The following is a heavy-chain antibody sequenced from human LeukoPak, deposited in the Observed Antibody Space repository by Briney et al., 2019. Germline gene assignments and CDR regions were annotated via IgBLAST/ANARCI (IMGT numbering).Heavy chain of an antibody. J-gene: IGHJ4*02. CDR1: GYSISSGYY. CDR3: ARAVADCSGGSCYSSIDY. V-gene: IGHV4-61*02. Sequence: MPSETLSLTCTVSGYSISSGYYWGWIRQPAGKGLEWIGRIYTSGSTNYNPSLKSRVTISVDTSKNQFSLKLSSVTAADTAVYYCARAVADCSGGSCYSSIDYWGQGTLVTVSS. CDR2: IYTSGST. D-gene: IGHD2-15*01.